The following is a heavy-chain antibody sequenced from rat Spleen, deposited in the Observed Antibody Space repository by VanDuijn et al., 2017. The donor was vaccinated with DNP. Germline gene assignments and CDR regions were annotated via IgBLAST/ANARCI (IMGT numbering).Heavy chain of an antibody. J-gene: IGHJ2*01. D-gene: IGHD1-12*02. Sequence: EVQLVESGGDLVQPGRSLKLSCVASGFSFSHYWMTWIRQVPGKGLEWIASITSGGSSYYPDSVKGRFTISRDNAKNTLYLRMNSLRSEDTATYYCARDMDYYDGSYYRYYFDYWGQGVMVTVS. V-gene: IGHV5-31*01. CDR2: ITSGGSS. CDR1: GFSFSHYW. CDR3: ARDMDYYDGSYYRYYFDY.